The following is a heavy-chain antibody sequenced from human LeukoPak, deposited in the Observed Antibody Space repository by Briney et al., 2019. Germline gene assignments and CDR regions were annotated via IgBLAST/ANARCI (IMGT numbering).Heavy chain of an antibody. J-gene: IGHJ1*01. V-gene: IGHV4-39*02. CDR2: IYYSGST. CDR3: ATESAYYYDSSGYYYAYFQH. D-gene: IGHD3-22*01. CDR1: GFSISSSSYY. Sequence: AETLSLTCTVSGFSISSSSYYWGWIRQPPGKGLEWIGSIYYSGSTYYDPSLKSRVTISVDTSKNQFSLKLSSVTAADTAVYYCATESAYYYDSSGYYYAYFQHWGQGTLVTVSS.